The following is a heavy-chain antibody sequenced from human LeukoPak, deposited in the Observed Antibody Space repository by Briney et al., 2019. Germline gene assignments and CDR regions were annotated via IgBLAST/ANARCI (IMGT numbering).Heavy chain of an antibody. J-gene: IGHJ6*02. D-gene: IGHD3-16*02. CDR1: GGSISNYY. CDR3: ARDSDYVWGSYRYYYGMDV. Sequence: PSETLSLTCTVSGGSISNYYWSWIRQPPGKGLEWIGYIYSSGSTNYNPSLKSRVTISVDTSKNQFSLKLSSVTAADTAVYYCARDSDYVWGSYRYYYGMDVWGQGTTVTVSS. V-gene: IGHV4-59*01. CDR2: IYSSGST.